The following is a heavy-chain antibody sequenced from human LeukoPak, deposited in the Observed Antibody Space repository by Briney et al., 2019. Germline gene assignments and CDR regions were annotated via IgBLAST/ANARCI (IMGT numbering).Heavy chain of an antibody. D-gene: IGHD1-26*01. V-gene: IGHV4-59*01. CDR1: GGSISSYY. Sequence: SETLSLTCNVSGGSISSYYWSWIRQPPGKGLEWIGYIYYSESTNYNPSLKSRVTISVDTSKNQFSLKLSSVTAADTAVYYCASGPLVGATQAIDYWGQGTLVTVSS. J-gene: IGHJ4*02. CDR3: ASGPLVGATQAIDY. CDR2: IYYSEST.